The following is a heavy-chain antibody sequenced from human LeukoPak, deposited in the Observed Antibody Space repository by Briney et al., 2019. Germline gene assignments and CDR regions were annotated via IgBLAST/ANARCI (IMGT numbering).Heavy chain of an antibody. Sequence: SETLSLTCTVSGGSISSYYWSWIRQPAGKGLEWIGRIYTSGSTNYNPSLKSRVTMSVDTSKNQFSLKLSSVTAADTAVYYCAGGRVYSNCPSRGFDYWGRGTLVTVSS. CDR1: GGSISSYY. V-gene: IGHV4-4*07. D-gene: IGHD4-4*01. CDR2: IYTSGST. CDR3: AGGRVYSNCPSRGFDY. J-gene: IGHJ4*02.